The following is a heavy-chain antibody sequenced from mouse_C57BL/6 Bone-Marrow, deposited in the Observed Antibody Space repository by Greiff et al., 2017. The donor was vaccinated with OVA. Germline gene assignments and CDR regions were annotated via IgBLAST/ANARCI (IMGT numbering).Heavy chain of an antibody. CDR3: ARGGYSHYWYFDV. Sequence: QVQLQQSGAELVKPGASVKLSCKASGYTFTSYWMHWVKQRPGQGLEWIGMIHPNSGSTNYNEKFKSKATLTVDKSSSTAYMQLSSLTSEDSAVYYCARGGYSHYWYFDVWGTGTTVTVSS. D-gene: IGHD2-3*01. CDR2: IHPNSGST. J-gene: IGHJ1*03. CDR1: GYTFTSYW. V-gene: IGHV1-64*01.